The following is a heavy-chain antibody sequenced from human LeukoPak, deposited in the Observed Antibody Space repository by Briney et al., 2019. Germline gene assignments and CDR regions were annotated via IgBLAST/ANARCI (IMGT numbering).Heavy chain of an antibody. CDR1: GYILSSYN. J-gene: IGHJ4*02. CDR2: INPSGGDT. V-gene: IGHV1-46*01. D-gene: IGHD2-21*02. CDR3: ARTYCAEDCSIRYFDY. Sequence: GASVKVSCKASGYILSSYNMHWVRQAPGQGLEGLGIINPSGGDTKYAQKFQGRVTLTRDKSTSTVYMELSSLTSDDTAVYYCARTYCAEDCSIRYFDYSGQGTPVTVSP.